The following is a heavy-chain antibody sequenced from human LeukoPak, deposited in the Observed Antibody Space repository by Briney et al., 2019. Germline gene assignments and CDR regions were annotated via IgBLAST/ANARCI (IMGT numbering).Heavy chain of an antibody. CDR3: ARGNYYDSSGYPP. CDR1: GYTFTGYY. V-gene: IGHV1-2*06. Sequence: ASVKVSCKASGYTFTGYYMHWVRQAPGQGLEWMGRINPNSGGTNYAQKFQGRATMTRDTSISTAYMELSRLRSDDTAVYYCARGNYYDSSGYPPWGQGTLVTVSS. CDR2: INPNSGGT. D-gene: IGHD3-22*01. J-gene: IGHJ5*02.